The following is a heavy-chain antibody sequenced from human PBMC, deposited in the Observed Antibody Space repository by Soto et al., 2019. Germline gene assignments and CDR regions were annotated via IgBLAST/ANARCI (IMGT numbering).Heavy chain of an antibody. CDR3: ARSIAAAGRLFCDY. Sequence: ASVKVSCKASGYTFTSYAMHWVRQAPGQRLEWMGWINAGNGNTKYSQKFQGRVTITRDTSASTAYMELSSLRSEDTAVYYCARSIAAAGRLFCDYWGQGTLVTVS. V-gene: IGHV1-3*01. CDR1: GYTFTSYA. CDR2: INAGNGNT. D-gene: IGHD6-13*01. J-gene: IGHJ4*02.